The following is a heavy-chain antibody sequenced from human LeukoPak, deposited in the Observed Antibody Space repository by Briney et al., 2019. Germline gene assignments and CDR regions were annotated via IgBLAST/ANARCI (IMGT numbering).Heavy chain of an antibody. CDR1: GFTFSSYA. J-gene: IGHJ4*02. D-gene: IGHD6-13*01. CDR2: ISYDGSNK. Sequence: GGSLRLSCAASGFTFSSYAMHWVRQAPGKGLEWVAVISYDGSNKYYADSVKGRFTISRDNSKNTLYLQMNSLRAEDTAVYYCARDERIAAAGPFDYWGQGTLVTVSS. V-gene: IGHV3-30-3*01. CDR3: ARDERIAAAGPFDY.